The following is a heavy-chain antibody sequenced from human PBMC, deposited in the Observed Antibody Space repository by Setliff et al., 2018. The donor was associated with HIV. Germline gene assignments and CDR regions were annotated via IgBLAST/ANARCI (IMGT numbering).Heavy chain of an antibody. V-gene: IGHV3-7*03. CDR1: GFTFSSYW. Sequence: PGGSLRLSCAASGFTFSSYWMTWVRQAPGKGLEWVANIKQDGSETYSADSVKGRFTISRDNAKNSLYLQMNSLGVEDTAVYYCARDGNVGWNDLDYWGQGTLVTVSS. CDR3: ARDGNVGWNDLDY. CDR2: IKQDGSET. D-gene: IGHD1-1*01. J-gene: IGHJ4*02.